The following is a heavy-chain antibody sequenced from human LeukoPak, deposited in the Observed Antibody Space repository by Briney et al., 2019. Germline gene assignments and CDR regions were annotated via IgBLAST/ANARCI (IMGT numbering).Heavy chain of an antibody. CDR2: VYSGGTT. CDR1: GASVNDYF. CDR3: AREIVLMMSDVASPYYMDV. D-gene: IGHD3-16*01. J-gene: IGHJ6*03. V-gene: IGHV4-59*02. Sequence: PSETLPLSCSVSGASVNDYFWSWIRQPPGRGLEWIGHVYSGGTTEYSPSLKGRVTISLDASNNKVSLSLTSSTAADTAVYYCAREIVLMMSDVASPYYMDVWGRGTTVTVAS.